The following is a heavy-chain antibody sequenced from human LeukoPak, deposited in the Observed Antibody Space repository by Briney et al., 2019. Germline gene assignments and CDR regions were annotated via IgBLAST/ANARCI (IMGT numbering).Heavy chain of an antibody. CDR2: IYYSGST. V-gene: IGHV4-59*08. D-gene: IGHD1-26*01. CDR1: GGSISSYY. Sequence: SGTLSLTCTVSGGSISSYYWSWIRQPPGKGLEWIGYIYYSGSTNYNPSLKSRVTISVDTSKNQFSLKLSSVTAADTAVYYCARRGSYLERPFDYWGQGTLVTVSS. CDR3: ARRGSYLERPFDY. J-gene: IGHJ4*02.